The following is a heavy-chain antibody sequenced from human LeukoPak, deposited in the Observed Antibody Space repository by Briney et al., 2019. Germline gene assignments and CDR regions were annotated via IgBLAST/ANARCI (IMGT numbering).Heavy chain of an antibody. CDR1: GFTFSSYA. J-gene: IGHJ5*02. V-gene: IGHV3-23*01. D-gene: IGHD3-22*01. CDR3: AKGREYYDSSGYPLNWFDP. Sequence: GGSLRLSCAASGFTFSSYAMSWVRQAPGKGLEWVSAIGGSGASTYYADSVKGRFTISRDNSKNTLYLQMNSLRAEDTAVYYCAKGREYYDSSGYPLNWFDPWGQGTLVTVSS. CDR2: IGGSGAST.